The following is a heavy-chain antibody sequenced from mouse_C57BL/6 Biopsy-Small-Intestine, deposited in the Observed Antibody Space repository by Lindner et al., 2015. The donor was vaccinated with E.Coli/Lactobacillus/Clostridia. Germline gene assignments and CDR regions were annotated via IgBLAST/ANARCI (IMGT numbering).Heavy chain of an antibody. CDR3: VREVTTVVERYFDV. J-gene: IGHJ1*03. V-gene: IGHV10-3*01. CDR2: IRSKSSNYAT. CDR1: GFTFNTYA. D-gene: IGHD1-1*01. Sequence: QLQESGGGLVQPKGIIVNYSCAASGFTFNTYAMHWVRQAPGKGLEWVARIRSKSSNYATYYADSVKDRFTISRDDSQSMLYLQMNNLKTEDTAMYYCVREVTTVVERYFDVWGTGTTVTVSS.